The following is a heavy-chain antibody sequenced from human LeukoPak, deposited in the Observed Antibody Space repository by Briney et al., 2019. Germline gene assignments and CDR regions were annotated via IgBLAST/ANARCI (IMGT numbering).Heavy chain of an antibody. Sequence: SETLSLTCTVSGGSISSYYWSWIRQPPGKGLEWIGYVYNSGSTNYNPSLRSRVTISVDTSKNKSSLKLTSVTAADTAVYFCASRAKLYSGSGTPGDAFEIWGQGTMVTVSS. J-gene: IGHJ3*02. D-gene: IGHD3-10*01. V-gene: IGHV4-59*01. CDR1: GGSISSYY. CDR3: ASRAKLYSGSGTPGDAFEI. CDR2: VYNSGST.